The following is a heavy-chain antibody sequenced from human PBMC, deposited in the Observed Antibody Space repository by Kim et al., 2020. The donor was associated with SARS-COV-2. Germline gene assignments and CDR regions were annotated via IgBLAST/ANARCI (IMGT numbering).Heavy chain of an antibody. V-gene: IGHV3-23*01. CDR3: ARDPRISSSWYLLDY. D-gene: IGHD6-13*01. Sequence: GGSLRLSCAASGFTFSSYPMSWVRQAPGKGLEWVSAISGSGDSTYYADSVKSRFTISRDNSKNTLYLQMNSLRAEDTAVYYCARDPRISSSWYLLDYWGQGTLVTVSS. J-gene: IGHJ4*02. CDR1: GFTFSSYP. CDR2: ISGSGDST.